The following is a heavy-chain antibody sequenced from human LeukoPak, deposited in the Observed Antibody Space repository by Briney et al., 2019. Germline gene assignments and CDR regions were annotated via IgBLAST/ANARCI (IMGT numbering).Heavy chain of an antibody. CDR3: AKGGASVTRYVDY. V-gene: IGHV3-30*18. D-gene: IGHD4-17*01. Sequence: PGGSLRLSCAASGFTFSSYSMQWVRQTPGKGLEWVGIMSNSGENTFYGEAVKGRFTISRGNSQNTLYLQMNSLRPEDTAVYYCAKGGASVTRYVDYWGQGTLVTVSS. CDR1: GFTFSSYS. CDR2: MSNSGENT. J-gene: IGHJ4*02.